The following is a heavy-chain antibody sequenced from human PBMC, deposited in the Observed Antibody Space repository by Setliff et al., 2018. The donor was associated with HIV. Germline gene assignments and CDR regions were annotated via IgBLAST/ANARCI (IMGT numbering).Heavy chain of an antibody. CDR1: GGSISTYF. V-gene: IGHV4-59*08. CDR3: ARQLTTLDYFDY. CDR2: IYYTGST. J-gene: IGHJ4*02. D-gene: IGHD4-17*01. Sequence: SETLSLTCTVSGGSISTYFWSWVRQTPGKGLEWIGYIYYTGSTSYNPSFRSRVTISVDTSMNQFSLRLTSVTAADTAVYYCARQLTTLDYFDYWGQGTLVTVPQ.